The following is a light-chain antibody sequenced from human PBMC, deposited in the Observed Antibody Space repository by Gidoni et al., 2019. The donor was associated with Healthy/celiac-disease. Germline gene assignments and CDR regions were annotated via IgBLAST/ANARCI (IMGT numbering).Light chain of an antibody. CDR3: QQYGSSLWT. V-gene: IGKV3-20*01. Sequence: EIVLTQSTGTLSLSPGERATHSCRASQSVSSSYLAWYQQKPGQAPRLLIYGASSRATGIPDRFSGSGSGTDFTLTISRLEPEDFAVYYCQQYGSSLWTFGQGTKVEIK. CDR1: QSVSSSY. J-gene: IGKJ1*01. CDR2: GAS.